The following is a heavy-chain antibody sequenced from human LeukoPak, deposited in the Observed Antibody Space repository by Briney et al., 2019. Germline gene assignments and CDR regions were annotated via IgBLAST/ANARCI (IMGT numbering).Heavy chain of an antibody. V-gene: IGHV3-30*02. Sequence: TGGSLRLSCAASGFSFRSYGLYWVRQAPGKGLEWVAFIRYDGGSNYYADPVKGRFIISRDNSKNTLYLQMNSLKAEDTAVYYCAKGSDSFDYWGQGILVTVSS. CDR1: GFSFRSYG. J-gene: IGHJ4*02. CDR3: AKGSDSFDY. CDR2: IRYDGGSN.